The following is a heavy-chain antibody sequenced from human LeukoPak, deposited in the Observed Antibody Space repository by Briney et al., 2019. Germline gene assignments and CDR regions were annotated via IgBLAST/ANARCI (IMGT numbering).Heavy chain of an antibody. D-gene: IGHD3-22*01. CDR2: ISSSGSTI. CDR1: GFTFSDYY. V-gene: IGHV3-11*01. CDR3: ARDYSDSSGYYYFDY. Sequence: GGSLRLSCAASGFTFSDYYMSWIRQAPGKGLEWVSYISSSGSTIYYADSVKGRFTISRDNAKNSLYLQMNSLRAEDTAVYYCARDYSDSSGYYYFDYWGQGTLVTVSS. J-gene: IGHJ4*02.